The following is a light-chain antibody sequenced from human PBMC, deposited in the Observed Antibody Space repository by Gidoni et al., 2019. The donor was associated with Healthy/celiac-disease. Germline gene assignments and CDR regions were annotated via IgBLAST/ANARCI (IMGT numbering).Light chain of an antibody. CDR3: QQYYSTPLT. V-gene: IGKV4-1*01. J-gene: IGKJ4*01. Sequence: DIVMTQFPDSLAVSLGERATINRKSSQSVLYSPNNKNYLAWYQQKPGQPPKLPIYWASTRESGVPDRFSGSGSGTDFTLTISSLQAEDVAVYYCQQYYSTPLTFGGGTKVEIK. CDR2: WAS. CDR1: QSVLYSPNNKNY.